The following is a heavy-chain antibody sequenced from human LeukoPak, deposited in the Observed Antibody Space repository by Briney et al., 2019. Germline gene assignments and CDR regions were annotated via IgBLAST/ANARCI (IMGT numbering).Heavy chain of an antibody. Sequence: PGASLRLSCAASGFSISSYWMTWIRQSPEQGLEWVAHIKEDGTVKYYVDSVKGRFTISRDNAKNSVYLQMNDVRVEDTAVYYCVGEAPGYWGQGALVAVSS. CDR2: IKEDGTVK. J-gene: IGHJ4*02. CDR1: GFSISSYW. V-gene: IGHV3-7*01. D-gene: IGHD2-2*01. CDR3: VGEAPGY.